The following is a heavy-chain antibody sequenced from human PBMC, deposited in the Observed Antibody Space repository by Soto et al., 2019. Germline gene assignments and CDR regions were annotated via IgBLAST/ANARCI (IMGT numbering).Heavy chain of an antibody. CDR3: ARVGADGAGTTDYYGMDV. D-gene: IGHD1-7*01. Sequence: GASVKVSCKASGYTFTSYAMQWVRQAPGQRLEWMGWINAGNGNTKYSQKFQGRVTITRGTSASTAYMELSSLRSEDTAVYFCARVGADGAGTTDYYGMDVWGQGTTVTVSS. CDR2: INAGNGNT. CDR1: GYTFTSYA. V-gene: IGHV1-3*01. J-gene: IGHJ6*02.